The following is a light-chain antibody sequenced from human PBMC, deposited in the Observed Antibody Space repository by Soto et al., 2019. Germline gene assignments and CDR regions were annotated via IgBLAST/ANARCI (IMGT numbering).Light chain of an antibody. V-gene: IGKV1-39*01. CDR3: QQSYSLPPT. Sequence: DIQMTQSPSSLSTSIGDRVTITCRASQSISTYLNWYQQKPGKATKLPIYATSSLQSAVPSRFSGSGTGTDCTLTISSLQQEDFAAYYCQQSYSLPPTFGQGTKVEIK. CDR2: ATS. J-gene: IGKJ1*01. CDR1: QSISTY.